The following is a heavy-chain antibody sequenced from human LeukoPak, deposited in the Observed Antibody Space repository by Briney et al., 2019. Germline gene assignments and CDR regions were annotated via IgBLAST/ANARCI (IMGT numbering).Heavy chain of an antibody. Sequence: GGSLRLSCAASGFTFSSYGMSWVRQAPGKGLEWVSSISGSGGSTYYADSVKGRFTISRDNSKNTLYLQMNSLRDEDTAVYYCAKSSYYDASGYYREYYFDYWGQGTLVTVSS. CDR1: GFTFSSYG. J-gene: IGHJ4*02. D-gene: IGHD3-22*01. CDR2: ISGSGGST. CDR3: AKSSYYDASGYYREYYFDY. V-gene: IGHV3-23*01.